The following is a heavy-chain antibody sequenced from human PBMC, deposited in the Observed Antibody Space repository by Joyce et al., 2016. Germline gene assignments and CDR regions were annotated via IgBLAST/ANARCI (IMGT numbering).Heavy chain of an antibody. V-gene: IGHV4-61*01. Sequence: QVQLQESGPGLVKPSETLSLACTVSGGSVSNRSYYWSWIRQPPGKGLEYIGYIYDSGSTNYNPSLMSRVTISVDTSKNQFSLKLSSVTAADTAVYYCARGWLSSGYSPWGQGTLVTVSS. J-gene: IGHJ5*02. CDR2: IYDSGST. CDR3: ARGWLSSGYSP. D-gene: IGHD3-22*01. CDR1: GGSVSNRSYY.